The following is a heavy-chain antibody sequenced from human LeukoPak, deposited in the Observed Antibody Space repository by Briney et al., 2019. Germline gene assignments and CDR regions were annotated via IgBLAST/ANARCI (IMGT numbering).Heavy chain of an antibody. CDR3: ARDRIHKIYYYYGMDV. CDR1: GVTFSSYW. Sequence: PRGSLRLSCAASGVTFSSYWMHSVRHAPRKGLGWVSRINSDGSSTSYADSVKGRFTISRDNAKNTLYLQMNSLRAEDTAVYYCARDRIHKIYYYYGMDVWGQGTTVTVSS. D-gene: IGHD2-15*01. J-gene: IGHJ6*02. V-gene: IGHV3-74*01. CDR2: INSDGSST.